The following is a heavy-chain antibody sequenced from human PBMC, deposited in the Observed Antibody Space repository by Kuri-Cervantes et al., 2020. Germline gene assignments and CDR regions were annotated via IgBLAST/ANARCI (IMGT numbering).Heavy chain of an antibody. CDR2: INHSGST. CDR1: GGSFSGYC. CDR3: ASVMITFGGVIFLDY. V-gene: IGHV4-34*01. D-gene: IGHD3-16*02. Sequence: GSLRLSCAVYGGSFSGYCWSWIRQPPGKGLEWIGEINHSGSTNYNPSLKSRVTISVDTSKNQFSLKLSSVTAADTAVYYCASVMITFGGVIFLDYWGQGTLVTVSS. J-gene: IGHJ4*02.